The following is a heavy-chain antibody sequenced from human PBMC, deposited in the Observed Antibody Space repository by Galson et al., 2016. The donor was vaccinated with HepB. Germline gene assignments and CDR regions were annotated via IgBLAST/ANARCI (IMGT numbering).Heavy chain of an antibody. CDR1: GFTFDEYA. V-gene: IGHV3-9*01. CDR2: ISWNSGRI. CDR3: VKDISGVIVGGGFDP. J-gene: IGHJ5*02. D-gene: IGHD3-16*02. Sequence: SLRLSCAASGFTFDEYAMHWVRQVPGKGLEWVSGISWNSGRIAYADSVKGRFTISRDNARNSLYLQMNSLRAEDTALYYCVKDISGVIVGGGFDPWGQGTLVIVSS.